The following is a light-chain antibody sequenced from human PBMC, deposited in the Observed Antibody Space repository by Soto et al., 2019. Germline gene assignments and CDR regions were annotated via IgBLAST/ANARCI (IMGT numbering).Light chain of an antibody. J-gene: IGKJ2*01. Sequence: DIVMTQSPDSLAVSLGERATINCKSSQSVIHTSNNKSYLAWYQQKAGQPPELLLYWASARDSGVPDRFSGSGSGRDFTLSISSLQAEDVAVYYCQQYYSTPRTFGQGTKVEIK. CDR3: QQYYSTPRT. CDR2: WAS. V-gene: IGKV4-1*01. CDR1: QSVIHTSNNKSY.